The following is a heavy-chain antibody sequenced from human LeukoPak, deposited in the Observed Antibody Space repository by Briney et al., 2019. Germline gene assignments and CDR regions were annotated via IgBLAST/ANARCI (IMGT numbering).Heavy chain of an antibody. D-gene: IGHD2-2*01. CDR1: GYTFTGYY. CDR2: INPNSGGT. Sequence: ASVKVSCKASGYTFTGYYMHWVRQAPGQGLEWMGWINPNSGGTNYAQKVQGRVTMTRDTSISTVYMELSRLRSDDTAVYYCARDSCCSTSCLSIDDYWGQGTLVTVSS. V-gene: IGHV1-2*02. CDR3: ARDSCCSTSCLSIDDY. J-gene: IGHJ4*02.